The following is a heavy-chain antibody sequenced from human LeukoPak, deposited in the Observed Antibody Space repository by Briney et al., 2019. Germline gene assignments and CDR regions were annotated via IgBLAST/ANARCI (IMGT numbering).Heavy chain of an antibody. J-gene: IGHJ4*02. V-gene: IGHV1-46*01. D-gene: IGHD1-26*01. Sequence: ASVKVSCKSSGYTFTSYYMHWVRQAPGQGLEWMGIINPSGGSTSYAQKFQGRVTMTRDTSISTAYMELSRLRSDDTAVYYCARDISYSGSYYFDYWGQGTLVTVSS. CDR1: GYTFTSYY. CDR2: INPSGGST. CDR3: ARDISYSGSYYFDY.